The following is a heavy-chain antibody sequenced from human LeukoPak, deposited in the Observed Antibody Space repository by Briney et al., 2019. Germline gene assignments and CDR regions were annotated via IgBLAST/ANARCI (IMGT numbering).Heavy chain of an antibody. CDR1: GGSFSDYY. CDR3: ARVAYYDFWSGYRNPINWFDP. D-gene: IGHD3-3*01. CDR2: IYYSGST. J-gene: IGHJ5*02. Sequence: SETLSLTCAVYGGSFSDYYWGWIRQPPGKGLEWIGSIYYSGSTYYNPSLKSRVTISVDTSKNQFSLKLSSVTAADTAVYYCARVAYYDFWSGYRNPINWFDPWGQGTLVTVSS. V-gene: IGHV4-34*01.